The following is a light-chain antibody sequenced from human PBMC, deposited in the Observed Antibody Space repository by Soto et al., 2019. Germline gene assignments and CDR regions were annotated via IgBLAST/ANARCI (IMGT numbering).Light chain of an antibody. J-gene: IGLJ1*01. CDR2: NVS. CDR3: TSYTNRYTYV. Sequence: QSALTQPASVSGSPGQSITISCTGTSSDVGGYNYVAWYQQHPGKAPKLLIYNVSNRPSGVSNRFSGSKSGNTASLTISGLQAEDEADYYCTSYTNRYTYVFVTGTKVTVL. V-gene: IGLV2-14*01. CDR1: SSDVGGYNY.